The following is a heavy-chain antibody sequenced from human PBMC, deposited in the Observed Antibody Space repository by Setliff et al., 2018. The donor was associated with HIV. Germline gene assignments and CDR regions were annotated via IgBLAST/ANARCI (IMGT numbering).Heavy chain of an antibody. CDR1: GGSISSISYY. D-gene: IGHD3-3*01. CDR3: ARHDFWSGYHNWFDP. J-gene: IGHJ5*02. CDR2: IYYSGST. V-gene: IGHV4-39*01. Sequence: SETLSLTCTVSGGSISSISYYWGWIRQPPGKGLEWIGSIYYSGSTYYNPSLKSRVTISVDMSKNQFSLRLTSVTAADTAMYDCARHDFWSGYHNWFDPWGQGTLVTGSS.